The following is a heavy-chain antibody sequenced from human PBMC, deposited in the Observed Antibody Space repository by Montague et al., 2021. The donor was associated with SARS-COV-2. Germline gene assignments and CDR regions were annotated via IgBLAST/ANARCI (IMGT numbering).Heavy chain of an antibody. CDR1: GTSITSYY. V-gene: IGHV4-59*01. CDR2: ISDSGST. Sequence: SETLSLTCSFSGTSITSYYWNWVRQPPGKGLEWIGYISDSGSTNYSPSLKSRVTMSVDTSKNQMSLKLTSVTAADTAVYYCARGCLSYFGAGSHCYGMDVWGQGTTVTVSS. D-gene: IGHD3-10*01. CDR3: ARGCLSYFGAGSHCYGMDV. J-gene: IGHJ6*02.